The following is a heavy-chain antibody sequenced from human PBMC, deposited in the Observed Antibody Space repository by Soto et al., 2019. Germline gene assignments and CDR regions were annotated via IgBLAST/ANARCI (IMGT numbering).Heavy chain of an antibody. CDR2: IYYSGST. V-gene: IGHV4-31*03. J-gene: IGHJ6*03. D-gene: IGHD6-6*01. Sequence: SETLSLTCTVSGGSISSGGYYWSWIRQHPGKGLEWIGYIYYSGSTYYNPSLKSRVTISVDTSKNQFSLKLSSVTAADTAVYYCARASFSSSPLFDYYYMDVWGKGTTVTVSS. CDR1: GGSISSGGYY. CDR3: ARASFSSSPLFDYYYMDV.